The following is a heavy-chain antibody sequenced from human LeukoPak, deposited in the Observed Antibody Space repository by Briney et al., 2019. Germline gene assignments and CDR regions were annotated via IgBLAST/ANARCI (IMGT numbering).Heavy chain of an antibody. Sequence: GASLKLSCKASGGTFSSYAISWVRQAPGQRLQWRGRIIPILGIANYAQKFQGRVTITADKSTSTAYMELSSLRSEDTAVYYCARVYCSSTSCYGLRRDAFDIWGQGTMVTVSS. D-gene: IGHD2-2*01. CDR1: GGTFSSYA. CDR2: IIPILGIA. J-gene: IGHJ3*02. CDR3: ARVYCSSTSCYGLRRDAFDI. V-gene: IGHV1-69*04.